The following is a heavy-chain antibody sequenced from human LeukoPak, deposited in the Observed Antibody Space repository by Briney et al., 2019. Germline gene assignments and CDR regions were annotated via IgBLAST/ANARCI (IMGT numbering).Heavy chain of an antibody. Sequence: PGGSLRLSCAASRFTFSSYAMSWVRQAPGKGLEGVSAISGSGGSTYYADSVKSRFTISRDNSKNTLYLQMNSLRAEDTAVYYCAKGRNQYCSGGRCYYASIAVAPRGGFAFDIWGQGTMVTVSS. CDR2: ISGSGGST. D-gene: IGHD2-15*01. J-gene: IGHJ3*02. CDR1: RFTFSSYA. CDR3: AKGRNQYCSGGRCYYASIAVAPRGGFAFDI. V-gene: IGHV3-23*01.